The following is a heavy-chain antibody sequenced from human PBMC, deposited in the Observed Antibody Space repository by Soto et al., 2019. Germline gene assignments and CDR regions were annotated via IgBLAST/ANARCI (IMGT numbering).Heavy chain of an antibody. CDR3: AKGGEGICSSTSCLYYFDY. CDR1: GFTFSSYA. J-gene: IGHJ4*02. V-gene: IGHV3-23*01. D-gene: IGHD2-2*01. Sequence: EVQVLESGGGLVQPGGSLRLSCAASGFTFSSYAMNWVRQAPGKGLEWVSTISDSGSTYYADSVKGRFTVSRDNSKNTQYLKMNNLSAEDTAVYYCAKGGEGICSSTSCLYYFDYWGQGTLVTVSS. CDR2: ISDSGST.